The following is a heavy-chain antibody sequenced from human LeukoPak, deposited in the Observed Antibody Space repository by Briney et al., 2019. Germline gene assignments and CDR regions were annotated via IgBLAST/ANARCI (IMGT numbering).Heavy chain of an antibody. CDR3: AKVRKGVGAFDI. V-gene: IGHV3-23*01. CDR1: GFTFSSYG. Sequence: GGSLRLSCAASGFTFSSYGMSWVRQAPGKGLEWVSGISNTGLTTYYIDSVKGRFTISRDSSKNTLNLQMDSLRTEDTAVYYCAKVRKGVGAFDIWGQGIMVTVSS. J-gene: IGHJ3*02. D-gene: IGHD3-16*01. CDR2: ISNTGLTT.